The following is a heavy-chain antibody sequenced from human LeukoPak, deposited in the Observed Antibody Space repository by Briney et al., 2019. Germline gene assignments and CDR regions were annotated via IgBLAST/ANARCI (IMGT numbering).Heavy chain of an antibody. V-gene: IGHV1-46*01. CDR1: GYTFTSYY. CDR2: INPSGGST. Sequence: ASVKVSCKASGYTFTSYYMHWVRQAPGQGLEWMGIINPSGGSTSYAQKFQGRVTMTRDTSTSTVYMELSSLRSEDTAVYYCARVLKWMATTYPRSSDAFDIWGQGTMVTVSS. CDR3: ARVLKWMATTYPRSSDAFDI. J-gene: IGHJ3*02. D-gene: IGHD5-24*01.